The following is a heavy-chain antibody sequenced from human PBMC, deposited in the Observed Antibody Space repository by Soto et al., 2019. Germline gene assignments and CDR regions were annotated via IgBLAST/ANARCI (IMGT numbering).Heavy chain of an antibody. Sequence: SVKVSCKASGGTFSSYAISWVRQASGQGLEWMGGIIPIFGTANYAQKFQGRVTITADESTSTAYMELSSLRSEDTAVYYCARVREGEQQLEYYFDYWGQGTLVTVSS. CDR2: IIPIFGTA. D-gene: IGHD6-13*01. CDR1: GGTFSSYA. CDR3: ARVREGEQQLEYYFDY. V-gene: IGHV1-69*13. J-gene: IGHJ4*02.